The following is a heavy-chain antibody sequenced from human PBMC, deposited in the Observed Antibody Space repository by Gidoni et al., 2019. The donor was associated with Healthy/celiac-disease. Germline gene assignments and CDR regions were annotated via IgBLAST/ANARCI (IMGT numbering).Heavy chain of an antibody. V-gene: IGHV3-30-3*01. CDR2: ISYDGSNK. CDR1: GFTFSSYA. D-gene: IGHD6-13*01. Sequence: QVQLVESGGGVVQPGRSLRLSCAASGFTFSSYAMHRVRQAPGKGLEWVAVISYDGSNKYYADSVKGRFTISRDNSKNTLYLQMNSLRAEDTAVYYCARDPGIAAAHYWGQGTLVTVSS. J-gene: IGHJ4*02. CDR3: ARDPGIAAAHY.